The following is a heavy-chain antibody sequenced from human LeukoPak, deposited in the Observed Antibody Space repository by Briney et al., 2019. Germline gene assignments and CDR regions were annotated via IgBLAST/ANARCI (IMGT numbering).Heavy chain of an antibody. Sequence: GASVKVSCKVSGYSFTSHGITWVRQAPGPGLEWLGWISPYTNNTNYARKFRGRVAMTTDIPTTTAYMELRSLRSDDTAVYYCTIGTGNFVPRGYYYGLDVWGQGTTVTVSS. CDR1: GYSFTSHG. J-gene: IGHJ6*02. CDR3: TIGTGNFVPRGYYYGLDV. D-gene: IGHD3-3*01. CDR2: ISPYTNNT. V-gene: IGHV1-18*01.